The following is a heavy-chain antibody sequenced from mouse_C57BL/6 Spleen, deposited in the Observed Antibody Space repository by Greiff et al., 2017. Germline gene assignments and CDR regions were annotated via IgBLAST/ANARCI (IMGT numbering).Heavy chain of an antibody. Sequence: QVQLQQPGAELVRPGSSVKLSCKASGYTFTSYWMDWVKQRPGQGLEWIGNIYPSDSETHYNQKFKDKDTLTVDKSSSTAYMQLSSLTYEDSAVYYGARSKGYIVTTRYFDCWGQGTTLTVSS. J-gene: IGHJ2*01. D-gene: IGHD2-5*01. V-gene: IGHV1-61*01. CDR3: ARSKGYIVTTRYFDC. CDR1: GYTFTSYW. CDR2: IYPSDSET.